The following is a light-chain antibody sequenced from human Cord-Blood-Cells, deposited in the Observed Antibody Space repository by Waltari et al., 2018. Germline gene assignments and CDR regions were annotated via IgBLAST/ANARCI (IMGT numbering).Light chain of an antibody. Sequence: QSALTQPASVSGSPVQSITISCTGTSSDVGGYNYVSWYHQHPGKAPKLMIYDVSNRPAGVSNRFSGSKSGNTASLTISGLQAEDEADYYCSSYTSSSTLVFGGGTKLTVL. V-gene: IGLV2-14*01. CDR2: DVS. J-gene: IGLJ3*02. CDR1: SSDVGGYNY. CDR3: SSYTSSSTLV.